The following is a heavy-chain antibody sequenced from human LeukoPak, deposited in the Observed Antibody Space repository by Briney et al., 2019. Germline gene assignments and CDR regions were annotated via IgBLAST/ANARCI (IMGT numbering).Heavy chain of an antibody. CDR1: GGSFSGYY. V-gene: IGHV4-34*01. D-gene: IGHD6-19*01. CDR2: INHSGST. CDR3: ASPKAYSSGWRKFDY. Sequence: SETLSLTCAVYGGSFSGYYWSWIRQPPGKGLEWIGEINHSGSTNYNPSLKSRVTISVDTSKNQFSLKLSSVTAADTAVYYCASPKAYSSGWRKFDYWGQGTLVTVSS. J-gene: IGHJ4*02.